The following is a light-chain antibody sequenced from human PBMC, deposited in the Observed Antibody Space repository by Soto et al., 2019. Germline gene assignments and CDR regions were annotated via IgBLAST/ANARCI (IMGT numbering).Light chain of an antibody. V-gene: IGLV2-14*01. J-gene: IGLJ1*01. CDR1: SSDVGAYNS. CDR2: DVS. CDR3: SSYTSSNSYV. Sequence: QSVLTQPASVYGSPGQSIAISCTGTSSDVGAYNSVSWYQQYPGKAPKLMIHDVSNRPSGVSDRFSGSKSGNTASLTISGLQAEDEADYYCSSYTSSNSYVFGSGTKVT.